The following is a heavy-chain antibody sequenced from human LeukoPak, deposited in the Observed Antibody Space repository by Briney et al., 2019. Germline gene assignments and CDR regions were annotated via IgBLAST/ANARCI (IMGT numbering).Heavy chain of an antibody. CDR1: GFTFSNYG. V-gene: IGHV3-33*06. D-gene: IGHD2-15*01. CDR3: AKDGGYCSGGSCYSGAEYFQH. J-gene: IGHJ1*01. Sequence: GGSLRLSCAASGFTFSNYGMHWVRQAPGKGLEWVAVIWYDGSNKYYADSVKGRFTISRDNSKNTLHLQMNSLRAEDTAVYYCAKDGGYCSGGSCYSGAEYFQHWGQGPLVTVSS. CDR2: IWYDGSNK.